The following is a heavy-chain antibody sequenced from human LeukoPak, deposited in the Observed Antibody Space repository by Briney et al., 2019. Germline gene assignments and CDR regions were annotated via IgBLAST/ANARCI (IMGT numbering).Heavy chain of an antibody. CDR3: ARDRGPGWFDP. Sequence: GGSLRLSCAVSAFAFSSNYVYWVRQAPGKGLEWVSVIYSTGTTFYADSVKGRFTISRDNSKNTVYLQMNSLRPEDTAVYYCARDRGPGWFDPWGQGTLVTVSS. V-gene: IGHV3-66*03. CDR2: IYSTGTT. D-gene: IGHD3-10*01. CDR1: AFAFSSNY. J-gene: IGHJ5*02.